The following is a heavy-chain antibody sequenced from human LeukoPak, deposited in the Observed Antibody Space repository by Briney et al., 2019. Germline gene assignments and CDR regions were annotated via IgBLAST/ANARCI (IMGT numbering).Heavy chain of an antibody. CDR2: ISSSGGAI. Sequence: GGSLRLSCAASGFTFSDYYMSWIREAPGEGVEGGSYISSSGGAISYADSVKGRFTISRDNAKNSLYLQMHSLRAEDTAVYYCARVSSGYYDSSGYFDYWGQGTLVTVSS. CDR3: ARVSSGYYDSSGYFDY. D-gene: IGHD3-22*01. J-gene: IGHJ4*02. V-gene: IGHV3-11*01. CDR1: GFTFSDYY.